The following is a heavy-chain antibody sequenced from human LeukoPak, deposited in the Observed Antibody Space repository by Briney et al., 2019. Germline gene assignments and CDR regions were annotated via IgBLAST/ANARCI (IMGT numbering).Heavy chain of an antibody. D-gene: IGHD4-11*01. CDR3: AREVSVTPYYFDY. Sequence: SETLSLTCVVYGGSFSGYYWNWIRQPPGKGLEWIGEINHSGSTNYNPSLKSRVTISVDTSKNQFSLKLSSVTAADTAVYYCAREVSVTPYYFDYWGQGTLVTVSS. V-gene: IGHV4-34*01. CDR2: INHSGST. CDR1: GGSFSGYY. J-gene: IGHJ4*02.